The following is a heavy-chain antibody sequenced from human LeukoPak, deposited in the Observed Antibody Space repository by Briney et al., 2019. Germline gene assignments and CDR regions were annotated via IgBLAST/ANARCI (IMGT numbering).Heavy chain of an antibody. CDR2: IYYSGST. J-gene: IGHJ3*01. Sequence: KTSETLSLTCTVSGGSISSYYWSWIRQPPGKGLEWIGYIYYSGSTTYNPSLKSRVTISVDTSKNQFSLKVISVTAADTAVYYCAKDLLGWSSPRWGQGTMVTVSS. CDR1: GGSISSYY. D-gene: IGHD3-3*01. V-gene: IGHV4-59*12. CDR3: AKDLLGWSSPR.